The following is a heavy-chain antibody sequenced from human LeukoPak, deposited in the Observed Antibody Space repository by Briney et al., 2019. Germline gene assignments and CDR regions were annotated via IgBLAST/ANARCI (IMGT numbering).Heavy chain of an antibody. V-gene: IGHV1-24*01. Sequence: GASVKVSCKVSGDTLNKLSIYWVRLAPGKGLEWMGGFDPEDGETIYAQRLQDRVTMTEDISTETAYMELSSLKSEDTAVYYCASDVYYGSGSYSYWGQGSLVTVSS. CDR2: FDPEDGET. J-gene: IGHJ4*02. D-gene: IGHD3-10*01. CDR3: ASDVYYGSGSYSY. CDR1: GDTLNKLS.